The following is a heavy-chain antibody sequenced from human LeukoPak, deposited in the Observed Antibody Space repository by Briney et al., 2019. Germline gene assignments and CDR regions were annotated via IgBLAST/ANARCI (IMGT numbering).Heavy chain of an antibody. D-gene: IGHD3-22*01. Sequence: GRSLRLSCAASGVTFSSYAMHWVRQAPGKGLDWVAVISYDGSNKYYADSVKGRFTISRDNSKNTLYLQMNSLRAEDTAVYYCARDPLTYYYDSSGYFDYWGQGTLVTVSS. J-gene: IGHJ4*02. CDR3: ARDPLTYYYDSSGYFDY. V-gene: IGHV3-30*04. CDR1: GVTFSSYA. CDR2: ISYDGSNK.